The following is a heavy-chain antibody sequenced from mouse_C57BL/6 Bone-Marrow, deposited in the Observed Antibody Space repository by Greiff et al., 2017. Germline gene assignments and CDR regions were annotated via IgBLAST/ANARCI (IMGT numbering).Heavy chain of an antibody. D-gene: IGHD2-4*01. CDR3: ARYLYDYPLYYYAMDY. J-gene: IGHJ4*01. Sequence: VQLQESGAELARPGASVKLSCKASGYTFTSYGISWVKQRTGQGLEWIGEIYPRSGNTYYNEKFKGKATLTADKSSSTAYMERRSLTSEDSAVYFCARYLYDYPLYYYAMDYWGQGTSVTVSS. CDR2: IYPRSGNT. V-gene: IGHV1-81*01. CDR1: GYTFTSYG.